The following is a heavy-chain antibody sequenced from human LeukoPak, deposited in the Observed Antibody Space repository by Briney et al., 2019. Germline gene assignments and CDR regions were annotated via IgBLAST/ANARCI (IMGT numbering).Heavy chain of an antibody. CDR1: GFTLSNYW. CDR3: ARAGFKNHRGETYWNSNL. CDR2: IEKDGSAT. Sequence: PGGSLRLSCTASGFTLSNYWMTWVRQAPGKGLEWVAKIEKDGSATYYVDSMKGRFTVSRDNAANSLYLQMSNLGVEDTAGYSWARAGFKNHRGETYWNSNLWARGTLVTVPS. V-gene: IGHV3-7*01. D-gene: IGHD3-10*01. J-gene: IGHJ2*01.